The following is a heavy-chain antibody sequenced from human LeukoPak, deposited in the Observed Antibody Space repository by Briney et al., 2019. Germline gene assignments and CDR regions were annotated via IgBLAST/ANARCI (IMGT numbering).Heavy chain of an antibody. Sequence: PGGSLRLSCAASGFSVSSNYMSWVRQAPGKGLEWVSVIYSGGSTYYADSVKGRFSISGDNSKNTLYLQMNSLRDEDTAVYYCARGGLRQQLVRGDHFDDWGQGTLATVSS. CDR3: ARGGLRQQLVRGDHFDD. D-gene: IGHD6-13*01. J-gene: IGHJ4*02. V-gene: IGHV3-66*01. CDR1: GFSVSSNY. CDR2: IYSGGST.